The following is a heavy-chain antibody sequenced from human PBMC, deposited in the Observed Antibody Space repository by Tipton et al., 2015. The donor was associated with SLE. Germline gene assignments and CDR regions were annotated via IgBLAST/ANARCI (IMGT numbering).Heavy chain of an antibody. Sequence: SLRLSCAASGFTFSSYGMHWVRQAPGKGLEWVAVISYDGSNKYYADSVKGRFTISRDNSKNTLYLQMNSLRAEDTAVYYCAKVQWRLAGYFDYWGQGTLVTVSS. CDR2: ISYDGSNK. V-gene: IGHV3-30*18. CDR1: GFTFSSYG. J-gene: IGHJ4*02. D-gene: IGHD6-19*01. CDR3: AKVQWRLAGYFDY.